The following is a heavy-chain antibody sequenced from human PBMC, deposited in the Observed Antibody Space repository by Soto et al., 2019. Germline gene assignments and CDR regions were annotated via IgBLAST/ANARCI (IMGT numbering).Heavy chain of an antibody. D-gene: IGHD1-26*01. CDR3: VRVGVGIGNHFDS. CDR2: IHYSGRT. J-gene: IGHJ4*02. Sequence: SETLSLTCSVSNGSISGFYWTWIRQPPGKILEWSGYIHYSGRTDYNPSLTSRATMSVDTSKNQFSLNLKSITAADTAVYYCVRVGVGIGNHFDSWGRGTLVTVSS. CDR1: NGSISGFY. V-gene: IGHV4-59*12.